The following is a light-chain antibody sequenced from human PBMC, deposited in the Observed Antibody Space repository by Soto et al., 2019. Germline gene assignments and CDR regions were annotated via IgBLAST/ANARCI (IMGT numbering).Light chain of an antibody. J-gene: IGKJ5*01. CDR3: QQYGSSPPIT. CDR1: QSVSSD. Sequence: EIVLTQSPGTGSLSPVDGAAVSCMASQSVSSDLAWYHQKPGQAPRLLIYGASSRATGIPDRFSGSGSGTDFTLTISRLEPEDFAVYYCQQYGSSPPITFGQGTRLEIK. CDR2: GAS. V-gene: IGKV3-20*01.